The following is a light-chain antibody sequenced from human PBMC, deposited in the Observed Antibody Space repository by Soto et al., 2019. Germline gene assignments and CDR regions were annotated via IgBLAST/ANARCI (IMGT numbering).Light chain of an antibody. CDR2: GSS. CDR3: QQYTNWPPIT. Sequence: EIVLTQSPGTLSLSPGERATLSCRASQSVSSSDLAWYQQKPGQAPRLLIYGSSTRATGVPARFSGSGSGADFTLTISNLQSEDFAVYYCQQYTNWPPITFGQGTRLEIK. CDR1: QSVSSSD. V-gene: IGKV3-15*01. J-gene: IGKJ5*01.